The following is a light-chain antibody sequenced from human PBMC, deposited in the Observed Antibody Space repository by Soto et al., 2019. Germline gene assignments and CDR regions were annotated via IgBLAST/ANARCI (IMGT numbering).Light chain of an antibody. Sequence: DIVMTQSPDSLAVSLGERATINCKSSQSVLYSSNNKNYLAWYQQKPGQPPKLLIYWASTRESGVPDQFSGSGSGTDFPLTIRGLQAEYVAGYYCQQYYSIHTLCHGTQLEIK. CDR1: QSVLYSSNNKNY. V-gene: IGKV4-1*01. CDR3: QQYYSIHT. CDR2: WAS. J-gene: IGKJ2*01.